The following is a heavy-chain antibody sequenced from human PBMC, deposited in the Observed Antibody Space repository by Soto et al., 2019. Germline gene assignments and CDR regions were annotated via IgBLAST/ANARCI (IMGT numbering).Heavy chain of an antibody. J-gene: IGHJ6*03. CDR2: ISGSGGST. CDR1: GFTFSSYA. CDR3: AKSADGSPKHYDFWSGYYYYYYMDV. D-gene: IGHD3-3*01. V-gene: IGHV3-23*01. Sequence: EVQLLESGGGLVQPGGVPETLCAASGFTFSSYAMSWVRQAPGKGLEWASAISGSGGSTYYADSVKGRFTISRDNSKNTLYLQMNSLRAEDTAVYYCAKSADGSPKHYDFWSGYYYYYYMDVWGKGTTVTVSS.